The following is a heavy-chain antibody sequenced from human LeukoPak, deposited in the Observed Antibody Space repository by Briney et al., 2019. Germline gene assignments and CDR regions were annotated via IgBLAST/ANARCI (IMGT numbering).Heavy chain of an antibody. J-gene: IGHJ4*02. CDR1: GYTFTSYG. V-gene: IGHV1-18*01. D-gene: IGHD3-22*01. CDR2: ISAYNGNT. CDR3: ARDGGYYYDSSTTYYFDY. Sequence: ASVKVSCKASGYTFTSYGISWVRQAPGQGLEWMGWISAYNGNTNYPQKLKGRVTMTTDTSTSTAYMELRSLRSDDTAVYYCARDGGYYYDSSTTYYFDYWGQGTLVTVAS.